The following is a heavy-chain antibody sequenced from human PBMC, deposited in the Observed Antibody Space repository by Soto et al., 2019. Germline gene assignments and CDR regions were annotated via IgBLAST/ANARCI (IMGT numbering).Heavy chain of an antibody. CDR3: ARDLNYGGNPDY. CDR2: ISSSSSYI. Sequence: EVQLVESGGGLVKPGGSLILSCAASGFTFSSYSMNWVRQAPGKGLGWVSSISSSSSYIYYADSVKGRFTVSRDNAKXXXXLQMNSLRAEDTAMYYCARDLNYGGNPDYWGQGTLVTVSS. D-gene: IGHD4-17*01. V-gene: IGHV3-21*01. J-gene: IGHJ4*02. CDR1: GFTFSSYS.